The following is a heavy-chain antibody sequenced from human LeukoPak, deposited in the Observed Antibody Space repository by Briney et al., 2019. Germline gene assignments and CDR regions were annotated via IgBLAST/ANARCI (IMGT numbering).Heavy chain of an antibody. CDR2: ISASGGST. CDR3: AKDVRRTRGSYYHFDY. Sequence: AGGSLRLSCAASGFTFSSSAMSGGGQGPGKGLEWGSGISASGGSTSYADSVRGRFTISRDNSKNTLYVQMTSLRDEDTAVYYCAKDVRRTRGSYYHFDYWGQGTLVTVSS. CDR1: GFTFSSSA. J-gene: IGHJ4*02. V-gene: IGHV3-23*01. D-gene: IGHD1-26*01.